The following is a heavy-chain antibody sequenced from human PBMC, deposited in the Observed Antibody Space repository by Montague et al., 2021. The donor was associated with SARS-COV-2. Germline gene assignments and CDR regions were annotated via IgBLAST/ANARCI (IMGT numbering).Heavy chain of an antibody. CDR3: ARPRQLLRSYFDY. V-gene: IGHV4-61*02. D-gene: IGHD5-24*01. J-gene: IGHJ4*02. CDR1: GDSISSGTHY. Sequence: TLSLTCSVSGDSISSGTHYWSWIRQPAGKGLEWIGRSYSSGSTNYNPSLKSRVTISVDTSKNQFSLKLSSVTAADTAVYYCARPRQLLRSYFDYWGQGTLVTVSS. CDR2: SYSSGST.